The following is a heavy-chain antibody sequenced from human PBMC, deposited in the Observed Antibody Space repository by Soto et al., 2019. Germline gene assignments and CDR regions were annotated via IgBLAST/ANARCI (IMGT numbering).Heavy chain of an antibody. CDR1: GFTFRTFA. CDR2: IAAGGKA. V-gene: IGHV3-23*01. J-gene: IGHJ4*02. D-gene: IGHD2-15*01. Sequence: EVQLLESGGALAPPGGSLRLSCAASGFTFRTFALSWVRQAPGKGLEWVSGIAAGGKAFYADSVKGRLTISRDNFKNTLYLQVDSLRAEDTAKYYCAKEVAAIGTPLLDFWGQGALVIVSS. CDR3: AKEVAAIGTPLLDF.